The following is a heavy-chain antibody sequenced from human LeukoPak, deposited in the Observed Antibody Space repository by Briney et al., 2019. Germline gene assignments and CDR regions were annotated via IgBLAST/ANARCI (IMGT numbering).Heavy chain of an antibody. D-gene: IGHD2-2*01. Sequence: GPSVKFSCKTSVYTFTSYDFNWVRHPTGQGPEWMKWMNPNSGNTGYAQKFQRRVTMTRNTCISTAYMELSSLRSEDTAVYYCARGTPCSSTSCTDYWGERTPVVVSS. CDR3: ARGTPCSSTSCTDY. J-gene: IGHJ4*02. CDR2: MNPNSGNT. V-gene: IGHV1-8*01. CDR1: VYTFTSYD.